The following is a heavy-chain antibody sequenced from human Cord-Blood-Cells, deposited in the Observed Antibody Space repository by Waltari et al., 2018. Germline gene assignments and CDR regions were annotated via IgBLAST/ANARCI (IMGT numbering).Heavy chain of an antibody. D-gene: IGHD3-3*02. J-gene: IGHJ3*02. V-gene: IGHV4-4*02. CDR2: IYHSGST. Sequence: QVQLQESGPGLVKPSGTLSLTCAVSGGSISSSNWWSWVRQPPGKGLEWIGEIYHSGSTNYNPSPKRRVTISVDKSKNQFALKLSSVTAADTAVYYCASSVFGVVIDAFDIWGQGTMVTVSS. CDR1: GGSISSSNW. CDR3: ASSVFGVVIDAFDI.